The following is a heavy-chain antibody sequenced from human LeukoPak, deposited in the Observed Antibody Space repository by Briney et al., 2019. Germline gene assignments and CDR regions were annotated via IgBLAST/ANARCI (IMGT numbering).Heavy chain of an antibody. J-gene: IGHJ4*02. Sequence: GGSLRLSCAASGFTFSSYAMSWVRQAPGKGLEWVSSISSSSSYIYYADSVKGRFTISRDNAKNSLYLQMNSLRAEDTAVYYCARGGVGANDYWGQGTLVTVSS. CDR1: GFTFSSYA. D-gene: IGHD1-26*01. CDR3: ARGGVGANDY. CDR2: ISSSSSYI. V-gene: IGHV3-21*01.